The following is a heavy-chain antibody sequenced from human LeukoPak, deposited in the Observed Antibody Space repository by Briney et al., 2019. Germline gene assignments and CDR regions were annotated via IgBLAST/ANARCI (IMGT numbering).Heavy chain of an antibody. Sequence: SETLSLNCAVYGGSFSGYYWSWIRQPPGKGLEWIGEINHSGSTNYNPSLKSRVTISVDTSKNQFSLKLSSVTAADTAVYYCARGQGSYGYFRLGNWFDPWGQGTLVTVSS. CDR1: GGSFSGYY. CDR3: ARGQGSYGYFRLGNWFDP. CDR2: INHSGST. J-gene: IGHJ5*02. D-gene: IGHD5-18*01. V-gene: IGHV4-34*01.